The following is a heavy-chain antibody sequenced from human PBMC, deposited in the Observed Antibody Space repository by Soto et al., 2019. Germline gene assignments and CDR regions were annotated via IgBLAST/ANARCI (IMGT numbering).Heavy chain of an antibody. CDR2: IDPSGGST. V-gene: IGHV1-46*01. D-gene: IGHD1-26*01. CDR3: ARDSGHYYRSDAFDK. CDR1: GYTFTASY. J-gene: IGHJ3*02. Sequence: ASVKVSCKASGYTFTASYMHWVRQAPGQGLEWMGIIDPSGGSTSYSQKFRGRVTMTRDTSTSTVYMELNSLRSEDTAVFYCARDSGHYYRSDAFDKWGQGTMVTVSS.